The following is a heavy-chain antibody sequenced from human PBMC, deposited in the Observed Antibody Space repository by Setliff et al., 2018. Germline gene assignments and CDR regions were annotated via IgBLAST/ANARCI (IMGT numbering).Heavy chain of an antibody. CDR3: ARELDY. CDR2: IYHSGST. J-gene: IGHJ4*02. CDR1: GYSISSGYY. V-gene: IGHV4-38-2*02. Sequence: SETLSLTCTVSGYSISSGYYWGWIRQPPGKGLEWIGSIYHSGSTYYNPSLKSRVTISVDMSKSQFSLKLNSVTAADTAVYYCARELDYWGQGTLVTV.